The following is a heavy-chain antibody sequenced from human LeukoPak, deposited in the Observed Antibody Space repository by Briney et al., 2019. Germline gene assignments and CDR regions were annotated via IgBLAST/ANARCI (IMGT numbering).Heavy chain of an antibody. V-gene: IGHV3-33*08. Sequence: PGGSLRLSCAPSGFTFSRHGMHWVRQAPGKGLEWVAVIWYDGSNKYYADSVKGRFTISRDNSKNTLYLQMNSLRAEDTAVYYCAREPGIAVAGPGYWGQGTLVTVSS. D-gene: IGHD6-19*01. CDR3: AREPGIAVAGPGY. J-gene: IGHJ4*02. CDR2: IWYDGSNK. CDR1: GFTFSRHG.